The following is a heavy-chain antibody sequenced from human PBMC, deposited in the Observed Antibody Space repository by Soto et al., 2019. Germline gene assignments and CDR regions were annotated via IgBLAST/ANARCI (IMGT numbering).Heavy chain of an antibody. Sequence: GGSLRLSCAASGFTFSSYSMNWVRQAPGKGLEWLSYTSSGSATIFYADSVKGRFTISRDNAKNSLFLQMNSLRDEDTAVYYCTRDSASYSSSSGSYWYFDLWGRGTLVTVSS. J-gene: IGHJ2*01. CDR2: TSSGSATI. V-gene: IGHV3-48*02. CDR3: TRDSASYSSSSGSYWYFDL. CDR1: GFTFSSYS. D-gene: IGHD6-6*01.